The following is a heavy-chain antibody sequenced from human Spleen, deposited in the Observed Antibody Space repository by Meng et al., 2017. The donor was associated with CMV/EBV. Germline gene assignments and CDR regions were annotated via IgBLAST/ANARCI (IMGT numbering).Heavy chain of an antibody. CDR1: GFTFSSYW. CDR2: IKQDGSEK. Sequence: ETLSLTCAASGFTFSSYWMSWVRQAPGKGLEWVANIKQDGSEKYYVGSVRGRFTISRDNAKNSLYLQMNSLRAEDTAVYYCARQLPQDYYYGMDVWGQGTTVTVSS. V-gene: IGHV3-7*01. D-gene: IGHD1-26*01. J-gene: IGHJ6*02. CDR3: ARQLPQDYYYGMDV.